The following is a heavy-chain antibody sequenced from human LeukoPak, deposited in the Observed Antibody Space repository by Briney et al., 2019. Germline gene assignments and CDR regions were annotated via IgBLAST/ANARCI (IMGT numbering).Heavy chain of an antibody. V-gene: IGHV1-69*04. CDR1: GYTFTGYY. Sequence: GASVKVSCKASGYTFTGYYMHWVRQAPGQGLEWMGRIIPILGIANYAQKFQGRVTITADKSTSTAYMELSSLRSEDTAVYYCARGTYYYDSSGSNPRWDYFDYWSQGTLVTVSS. CDR3: ARGTYYYDSSGSNPRWDYFDY. D-gene: IGHD3-22*01. CDR2: IIPILGIA. J-gene: IGHJ4*02.